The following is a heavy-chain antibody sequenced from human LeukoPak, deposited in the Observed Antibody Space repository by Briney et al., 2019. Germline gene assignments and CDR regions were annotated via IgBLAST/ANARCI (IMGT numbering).Heavy chain of an antibody. Sequence: SETLSLTCTVSGYSISSGYYWGWIRQPPGKGLEWIGSIYHSGSTYYNPSLKSRVTISVDMSKNQFSLRLGSVTAADTAVYYCAREWTPYFDYWGQGTLVTVSS. V-gene: IGHV4-38-2*02. CDR1: GYSISSGYY. J-gene: IGHJ4*02. CDR2: IYHSGST. D-gene: IGHD3/OR15-3a*01. CDR3: AREWTPYFDY.